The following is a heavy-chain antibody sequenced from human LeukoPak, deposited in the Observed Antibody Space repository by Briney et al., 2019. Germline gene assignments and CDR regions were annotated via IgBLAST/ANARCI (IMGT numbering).Heavy chain of an antibody. Sequence: GGSLRLSCAASGFTFDDYAMHWVRQAPGKGLEWVSGISWNSGSIGYADSVKGRFTISRDNAKNSLYLQMNSLRAEDTALYYCARDDLLHRNWFDPWGQGTLVTVSS. D-gene: IGHD3-22*01. CDR1: GFTFDDYA. J-gene: IGHJ5*02. V-gene: IGHV3-9*01. CDR2: ISWNSGSI. CDR3: ARDDLLHRNWFDP.